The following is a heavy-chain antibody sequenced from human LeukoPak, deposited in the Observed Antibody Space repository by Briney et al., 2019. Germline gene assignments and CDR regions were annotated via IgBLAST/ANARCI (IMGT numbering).Heavy chain of an antibody. Sequence: GASVKVSCKVSGYTLTELSMHWVRQAPGKGLEWMGGFDPEDGETIYAQKFQGRVTMTEDTSTDTAYMELSSLRSEDTAVYYCATAGLALFPVMNWGQGTLVTVSS. CDR2: FDPEDGET. CDR1: GYTLTELS. CDR3: ATAGLALFPVMN. V-gene: IGHV1-24*01. J-gene: IGHJ4*02. D-gene: IGHD2/OR15-2a*01.